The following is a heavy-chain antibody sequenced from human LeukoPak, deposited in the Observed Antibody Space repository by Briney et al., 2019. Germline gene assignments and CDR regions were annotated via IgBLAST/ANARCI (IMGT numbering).Heavy chain of an antibody. V-gene: IGHV3-74*01. Sequence: GGSLRLSCAASGNYWMHWVRQAPGKGLLWVSHINSDGSWTTYADSVKGRFTISKNNAKDTVYLQMNNLRAEDTAVYYCVSFYETYWGRGTLVTVSS. CDR1: GNYW. D-gene: IGHD2-2*01. CDR3: VSFYETY. CDR2: INSDGSWT. J-gene: IGHJ4*02.